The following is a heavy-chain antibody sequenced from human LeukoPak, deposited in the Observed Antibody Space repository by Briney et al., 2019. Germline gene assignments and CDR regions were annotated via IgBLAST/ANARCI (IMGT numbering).Heavy chain of an antibody. V-gene: IGHV1-18*01. CDR1: GYTFTSYG. Sequence: APVKVSRKASGYTFTSYGISWVRQAPGQGLEWMGWISAYNGNTNYAQKLQGRVTMTTETSTSTAYMELRSLRSDDTAVYYCARVGGNPANYYYYMDVWGKGTTVTVSS. J-gene: IGHJ6*03. CDR2: ISAYNGNT. D-gene: IGHD3-10*01. CDR3: ARVGGNPANYYYYMDV.